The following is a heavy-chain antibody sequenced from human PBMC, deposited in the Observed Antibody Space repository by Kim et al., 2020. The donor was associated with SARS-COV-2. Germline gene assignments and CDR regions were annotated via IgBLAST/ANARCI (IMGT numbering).Heavy chain of an antibody. CDR1: GPSVSINTFH. J-gene: IGHJ5*02. CDR2: VYYTGNT. CDR3: ARAQLWYGELLWFDP. D-gene: IGHD3-10*01. V-gene: IGHV4-39*01. Sequence: SETLSLTCTVTGPSVSINTFHWGWIRQPPGKGLDWIGSVYYTGNTYYSPSLKSRITISIDTAKNQFSLTLTSVTAADTAVYYCARAQLWYGELLWFDPWGQGTLVTVSS.